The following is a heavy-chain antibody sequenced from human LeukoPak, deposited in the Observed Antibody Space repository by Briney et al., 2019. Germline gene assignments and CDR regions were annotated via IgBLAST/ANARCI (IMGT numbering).Heavy chain of an antibody. J-gene: IGHJ3*02. CDR3: AREGGMEWSSDAFDI. D-gene: IGHD3-3*01. CDR1: GFTFSSYA. V-gene: IGHV3-30-3*01. CDR2: ISYDGSNR. Sequence: GRSLRLSCAASGFTFSSYAMHWVRQAPGKGLEWVAVISYDGSNRYYADSVKGRFTISRDNSKNTLYLQMNSLRAEDTAVYYCAREGGMEWSSDAFDIWGQGTMVTVSS.